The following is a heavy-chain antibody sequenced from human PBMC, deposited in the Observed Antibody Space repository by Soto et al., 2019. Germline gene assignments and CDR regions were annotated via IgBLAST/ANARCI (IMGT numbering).Heavy chain of an antibody. CDR1: GFTFSSYA. J-gene: IGHJ4*02. CDR3: AKEQIVTVDFDY. V-gene: IGHV3-23*01. D-gene: IGHD3-22*01. CDR2: ISGSGGNT. Sequence: EVQLLESGGGLVQPGGSLRLSCAASGFTFSSYAMSWVRQAPGKGLEWVSAISGSGGNTYYADSVKGRFTISRDNSNNTLYLQMNSLRAADTAVYYCAKEQIVTVDFDYWGQGTLVTVSS.